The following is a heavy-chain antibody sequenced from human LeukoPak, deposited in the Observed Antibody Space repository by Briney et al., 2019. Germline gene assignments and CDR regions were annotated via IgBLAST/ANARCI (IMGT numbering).Heavy chain of an antibody. CDR3: ARDVGDNTKRWLQLRRGGIFDY. Sequence: GGSLRLSCAASGFTFSSYWMSWVRQAPGKGLEWVANIKQDGSEKYYVDSVKGRFTISRDNAKNSLYLQMNSLRAEDTAVYYCARDVGDNTKRWLQLRRGGIFDYWGQGTLVTVSS. J-gene: IGHJ4*02. V-gene: IGHV3-7*01. D-gene: IGHD5-24*01. CDR1: GFTFSSYW. CDR2: IKQDGSEK.